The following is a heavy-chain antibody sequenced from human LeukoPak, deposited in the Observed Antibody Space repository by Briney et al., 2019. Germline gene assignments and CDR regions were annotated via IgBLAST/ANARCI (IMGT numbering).Heavy chain of an antibody. D-gene: IGHD4-11*01. V-gene: IGHV3-74*01. CDR2: INSDGSST. J-gene: IGHJ3*02. Sequence: AGGSLRLSCAASEFTFSSYWMHWVRQAPGKGLVWVSRINSDGSSTSYADSVKGRFTISRDNAKNTLYLQMNSLRAEDTAVYYCARSNQHDYDAFDIWGQGTMVTVSS. CDR3: ARSNQHDYDAFDI. CDR1: EFTFSSYW.